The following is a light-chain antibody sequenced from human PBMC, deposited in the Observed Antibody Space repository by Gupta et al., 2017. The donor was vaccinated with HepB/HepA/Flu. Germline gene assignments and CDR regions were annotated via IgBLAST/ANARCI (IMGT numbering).Light chain of an antibody. V-gene: IGKV3-15*01. CDR1: QSVDNN. CDR3: QQYKDWMCS. CDR2: DAS. Sequence: EVVMTQSPATLSVSPGERATLSCRASQSVDNNLAWYQQKPGQAPRLLIYDASMRAAGVPARFSGRGSGTEFTLTISSLQSEDFAVYYFQQYKDWMCSVGQGTKLEIK. J-gene: IGKJ2*04.